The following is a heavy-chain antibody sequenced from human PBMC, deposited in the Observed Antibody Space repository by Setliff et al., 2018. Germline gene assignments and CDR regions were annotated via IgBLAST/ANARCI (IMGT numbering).Heavy chain of an antibody. Sequence: ASVKVSCKASGYTLTNYYMHWVRQAPGQGLEWMGIINPSGGLTRYAQKFQGRVTMTRDTSTSTVYMEVSSLRSEDTAVYYCARDLGVEMATIGNHLYYYMDVWGKGTTVTVSS. D-gene: IGHD5-12*01. V-gene: IGHV1-46*01. CDR3: ARDLGVEMATIGNHLYYYMDV. CDR2: INPSGGLT. J-gene: IGHJ6*03. CDR1: GYTLTNYY.